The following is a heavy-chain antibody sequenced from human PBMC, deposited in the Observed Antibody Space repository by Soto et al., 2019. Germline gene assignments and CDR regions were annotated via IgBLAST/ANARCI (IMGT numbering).Heavy chain of an antibody. CDR1: GFTFSSYA. Sequence: EVQLLESGGGLVQPGGSLRLSCAASGFTFSSYAMNWIRQAPGKGLEWVSVTSGSGGSTYYADAVKGRFTISRDNSKRTLHLQMNSLRAEDTAVYYCAKPTVVCYFELWGSGTRVTVSS. V-gene: IGHV3-23*01. J-gene: IGHJ2*01. CDR2: TSGSGGST. D-gene: IGHD4-17*01. CDR3: AKPTVVCYFEL.